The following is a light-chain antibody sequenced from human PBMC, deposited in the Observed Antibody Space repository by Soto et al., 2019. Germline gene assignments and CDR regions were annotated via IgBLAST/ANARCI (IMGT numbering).Light chain of an antibody. CDR2: NAS. CDR1: QTIGSW. V-gene: IGKV1-5*03. Sequence: DIQLTQSPSTLSASVGDRVTLTCLASQTIGSWLAWYQQKPGKAPKLLIYNASTLKSGVPSRFSGSGSGTEFTLTIGSLQPDDFATYYCQHYKSYSEAFGQGTKVDIK. J-gene: IGKJ1*01. CDR3: QHYKSYSEA.